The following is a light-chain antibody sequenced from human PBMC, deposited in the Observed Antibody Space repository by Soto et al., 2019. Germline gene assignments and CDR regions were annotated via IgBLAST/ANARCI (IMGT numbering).Light chain of an antibody. CDR3: QQYNNWPRT. Sequence: EIVMTQSPATLSVSPWERATLSCRASQSVGSNLAWYQQKPGQAPRLLIYYASTRDTGVPARFSGSGSGTDFTLTISSLQSEDFAVYYCQQYNNWPRTFGQGTKVDI. CDR2: YAS. J-gene: IGKJ1*01. V-gene: IGKV3-15*01. CDR1: QSVGSN.